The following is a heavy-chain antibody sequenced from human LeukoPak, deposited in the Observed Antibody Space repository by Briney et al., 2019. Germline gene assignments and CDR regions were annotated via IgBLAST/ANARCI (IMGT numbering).Heavy chain of an antibody. CDR2: INHSGST. CDR3: ARELLWFGELLGRIPNWFDP. V-gene: IGHV4-34*01. Sequence: PSETLSLTCAVYGGSFSGYYWSWIRQPPGKGLEWIGEINHSGSTNYNPSLKSRVTISVDTSKNQFSLKLSSVTAADTAVYYCARELLWFGELLGRIPNWFDPWGQETLVTVSS. D-gene: IGHD3-10*01. J-gene: IGHJ5*02. CDR1: GGSFSGYY.